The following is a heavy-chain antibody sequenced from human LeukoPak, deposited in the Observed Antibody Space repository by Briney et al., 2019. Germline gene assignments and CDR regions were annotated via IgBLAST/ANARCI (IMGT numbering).Heavy chain of an antibody. CDR3: ARDRQQPRAAPGNYYYYMDV. CDR2: IYYSGST. J-gene: IGHJ6*03. CDR1: GGSISSSSHY. Sequence: SETLSLTCTVSGGSISSSSHYWGWIRQPPGKGLEWIGSIYYSGSTNYNPSLKSRVTISVDTSKNQFSLKLSSVTAADTAVYYCARDRQQPRAAPGNYYYYMDVWGKGTTVTVSS. V-gene: IGHV4-39*07. D-gene: IGHD6-13*01.